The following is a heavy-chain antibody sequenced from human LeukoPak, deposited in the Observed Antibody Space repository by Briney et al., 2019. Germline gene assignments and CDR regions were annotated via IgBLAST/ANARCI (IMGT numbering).Heavy chain of an antibody. CDR1: GATFSSCG. CDR3: ATWPMVRGVISYFDY. D-gene: IGHD3-10*01. J-gene: IGHJ4*02. Sequence: GSSVKLCCNASGATFSSCGLSWVRQAPGQGLEWMGGITPIFGTANYAQKFQGRVTITADESTSTAFNEQMSLRSEGTAVYYCATWPMVRGVISYFDYGGQGTLVTVSS. CDR2: ITPIFGTA. V-gene: IGHV1-69*01.